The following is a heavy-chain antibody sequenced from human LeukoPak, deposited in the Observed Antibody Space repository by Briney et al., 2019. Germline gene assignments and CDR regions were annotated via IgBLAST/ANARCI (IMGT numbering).Heavy chain of an antibody. V-gene: IGHV4-4*07. CDR2: IYTSGST. D-gene: IGHD4-23*01. Sequence: SETLSLTCTVSGGSISNYYWRWIRQPARKGLEWIGRIYTSGSTSYNPSLKSRVTMSVDTSKNQFSLKLSSVTAADTAVYYCARSGGNFNFDYWGQGTLVTVSS. J-gene: IGHJ4*02. CDR3: ARSGGNFNFDY. CDR1: GGSISNYY.